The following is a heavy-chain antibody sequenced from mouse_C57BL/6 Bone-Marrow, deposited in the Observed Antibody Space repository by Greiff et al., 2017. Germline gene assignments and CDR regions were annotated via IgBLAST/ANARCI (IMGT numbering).Heavy chain of an antibody. D-gene: IGHD1-1*01. CDR2: IDPSDSET. J-gene: IGHJ2*01. CDR1: GYTFTSYW. CDR3: ARDPTVGTFDY. V-gene: IGHV1-52*01. Sequence: QVHVKQPGAELVRPGSSVTLSCKASGYTFTSYWMHWVKQRPIQGLEWIGNIDPSDSETHYNQKFKDKATLTVDKSSSTAYMQLSTLTSEYSTVYYCARDPTVGTFDYWGQGTTLTVSS.